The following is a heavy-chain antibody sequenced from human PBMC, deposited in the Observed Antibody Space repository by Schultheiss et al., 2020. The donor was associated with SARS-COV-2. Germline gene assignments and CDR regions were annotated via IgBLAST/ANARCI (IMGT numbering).Heavy chain of an antibody. J-gene: IGHJ6*02. Sequence: GGSLRLSCAASGFTFSNAWMNWVRQAPGKGLEWVAVIWYDGSNKYYADSVKGRFTISRDNAKNSLYLQMNSLRAEDTAVYYCAKDEDVWGQGTTVTVSS. CDR3: AKDEDV. V-gene: IGHV3-33*03. CDR2: IWYDGSNK. CDR1: GFTFSNAW.